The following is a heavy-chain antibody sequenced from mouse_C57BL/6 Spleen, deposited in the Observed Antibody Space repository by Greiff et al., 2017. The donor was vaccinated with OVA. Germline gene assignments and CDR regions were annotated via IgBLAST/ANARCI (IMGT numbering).Heavy chain of an antibody. CDR2: IYPGSGST. CDR1: GYTFTSYW. Sequence: VQLQQPGAELVKPGASVKMSCKASGYTFTSYWITWVKQRPGQGLEWIGDIYPGSGSTNYNEKFKSKATLTVDTSSSTAYMQLSSLTSEDSAVYDCARCHYYGSRGYAMDYWGQGTSVTVSS. D-gene: IGHD1-1*01. J-gene: IGHJ4*01. V-gene: IGHV1-55*01. CDR3: ARCHYYGSRGYAMDY.